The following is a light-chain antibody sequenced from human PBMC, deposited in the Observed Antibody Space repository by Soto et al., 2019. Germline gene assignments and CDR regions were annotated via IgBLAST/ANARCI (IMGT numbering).Light chain of an antibody. CDR2: KAS. CDR1: HSIISW. Sequence: DIQMTQSPSTLYASVGDRVTITCRASHSIISWLAWYQQKPWKAPKLLIYKASTLKSGVPSRFSGSGSGTEFTLTISSLQPDDFATYYCQHYNSYSEAFGQGTKV. J-gene: IGKJ1*01. CDR3: QHYNSYSEA. V-gene: IGKV1-5*03.